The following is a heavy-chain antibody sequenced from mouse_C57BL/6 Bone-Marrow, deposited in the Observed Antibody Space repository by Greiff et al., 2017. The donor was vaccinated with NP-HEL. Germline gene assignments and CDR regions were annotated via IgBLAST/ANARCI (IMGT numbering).Heavy chain of an antibody. CDR1: GYAFSSYW. CDR3: ARPHYYGSSSYAMDY. CDR2: LYPGDGDT. V-gene: IGHV1-80*01. D-gene: IGHD1-1*01. J-gene: IGHJ4*01. Sequence: QVHVKQSGAELVKPGASVKISCKASGYAFSSYWMNWVKQRPGKGLEWIGQLYPGDGDTNYNGKFKGKATLTADKSSSTAYMQLSSLTSEDSAVYFCARPHYYGSSSYAMDYWGQGTSVTVSS.